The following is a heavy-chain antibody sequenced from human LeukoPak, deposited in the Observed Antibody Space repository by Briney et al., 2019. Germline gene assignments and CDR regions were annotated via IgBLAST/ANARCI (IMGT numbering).Heavy chain of an antibody. Sequence: SETLSLTCTVSGGSISSSSYYWGWIRQPPGKGLEWIGSIYYSGSTYYNPSLRSRVTISVDTSKNQFSLKLSSVTAADTAVYYCARVPARWFGELLYYYYGMDVWGQGTTVTVSS. CDR2: IYYSGST. CDR3: ARVPARWFGELLYYYYGMDV. CDR1: GGSISSSSYY. V-gene: IGHV4-39*07. J-gene: IGHJ6*02. D-gene: IGHD3-10*01.